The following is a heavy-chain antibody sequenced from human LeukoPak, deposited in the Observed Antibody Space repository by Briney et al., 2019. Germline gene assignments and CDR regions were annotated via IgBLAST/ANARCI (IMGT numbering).Heavy chain of an antibody. V-gene: IGHV1-2*02. CDR1: GYTFTGYY. Sequence: ASVKVSCKDSGYTFTGYYMHWVRQAPGQGLEWMGWINPNSGGTNYAQKFQGRVTMTRDTSISTAYMELSRLRSDDTAVYYCARDSKGDYDFWSGYPPATYYYYYGMDVWGQGTTVTVSS. J-gene: IGHJ6*02. CDR3: ARDSKGDYDFWSGYPPATYYYYYGMDV. CDR2: INPNSGGT. D-gene: IGHD3-3*01.